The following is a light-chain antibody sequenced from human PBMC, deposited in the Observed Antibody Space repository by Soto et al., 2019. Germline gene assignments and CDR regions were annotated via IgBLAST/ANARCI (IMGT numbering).Light chain of an antibody. V-gene: IGKV1-39*01. CDR2: AAS. CDR3: QQSYSTPRG. J-gene: IGKJ1*01. CDR1: QYINNY. Sequence: DIQMTQSPSSLSTSVGDRVTITCRASQYINNYLNWYQQKPGKAPKLLIYAASSLQSGVPSRFSGSGSGTDFTLTISSLQPEDFATYYCQQSYSTPRGFGQGTKVEIK.